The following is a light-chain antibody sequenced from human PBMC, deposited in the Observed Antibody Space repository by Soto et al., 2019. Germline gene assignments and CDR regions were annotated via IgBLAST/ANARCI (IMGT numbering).Light chain of an antibody. CDR3: CSYAGGTSVV. V-gene: IGLV2-23*01. CDR2: EDI. Sequence: QSALTQPASVSGSPGQSITLSCTGNSSDVGRYNLVSWYQQHPGKAPKLLIYEDIERPPGVSNRFSGSKSGNTASLTISGLQTEDEADYYCCSYAGGTSVVFGGGTKLTVL. CDR1: SSDVGRYNL. J-gene: IGLJ2*01.